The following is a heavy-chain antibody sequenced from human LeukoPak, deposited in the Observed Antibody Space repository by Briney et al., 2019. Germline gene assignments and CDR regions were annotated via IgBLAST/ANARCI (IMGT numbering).Heavy chain of an antibody. CDR2: IIPIFGTA. D-gene: IGHD2-8*01. Sequence: SVKVSCKASGGTFSSYAISCVRQAPGQGLEWMGGIIPIFGTANYAQKFQGRVTITADESTSTAYMELSSLRSEDTAVYYCAINSLGYCTNGVCYLNAFDIWGQGTMVTVSS. CDR1: GGTFSSYA. CDR3: AINSLGYCTNGVCYLNAFDI. V-gene: IGHV1-69*01. J-gene: IGHJ3*02.